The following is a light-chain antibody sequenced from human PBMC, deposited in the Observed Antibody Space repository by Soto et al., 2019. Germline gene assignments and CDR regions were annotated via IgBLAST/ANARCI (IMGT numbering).Light chain of an antibody. CDR3: SSYAGSNKI. CDR2: EVS. V-gene: IGLV2-8*01. CDR1: SSDVGGYNY. Sequence: QSALTQPPSASGSPGQSVTISRTGTSSDVGGYNYVSWYQQHPGKAPKLMIYEVSKRPSGVPDRFSGSKSGNTASLTVSGLQAEDEADYYCSSYAGSNKIFGGGTKLTVL. J-gene: IGLJ2*01.